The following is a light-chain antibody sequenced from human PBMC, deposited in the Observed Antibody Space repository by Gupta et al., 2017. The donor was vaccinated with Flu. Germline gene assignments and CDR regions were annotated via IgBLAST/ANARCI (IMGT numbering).Light chain of an antibody. CDR1: SSDVGGYNY. Sequence: QSALTPPASVSGSPGQSITISCTGTSSDVGGYNYVSWYQQHPGKAPKLMIYEVSNRPSGVSNRFSGSKSGNTASLTISGLQAEDEADYCCSSYTSSSTHVFGTGTKVTVL. J-gene: IGLJ1*01. V-gene: IGLV2-14*01. CDR3: SSYTSSSTHV. CDR2: EVS.